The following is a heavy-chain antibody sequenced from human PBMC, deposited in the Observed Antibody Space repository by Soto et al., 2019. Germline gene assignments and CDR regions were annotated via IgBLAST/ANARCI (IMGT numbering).Heavy chain of an antibody. J-gene: IGHJ6*02. Sequence: GGSLRLSCATSGFTFNTYPMTWVRQAPGKGLEWVSSISSTAGRTSSYADSVKGRFAISRDFSDNTVYLQMNNLRVDDTAVYFCAKGVLSFHYGMEVWGQGTTVTGLL. CDR1: GFTFNTYP. CDR2: ISSTAGRTS. D-gene: IGHD3-10*01. V-gene: IGHV3-23*01. CDR3: AKGVLSFHYGMEV.